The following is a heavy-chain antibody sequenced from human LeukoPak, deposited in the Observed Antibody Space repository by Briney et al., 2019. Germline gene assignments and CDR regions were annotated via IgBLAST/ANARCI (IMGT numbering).Heavy chain of an antibody. CDR2: ISYDGSNK. V-gene: IGHV3-30-3*01. CDR3: ARDRSPLDYGMDV. Sequence: GGSLRLSCAASGFTFSSYAMHWVRQAPGKGLEWVAVISYDGSNKYYADSVKGRFTISRDNSKNTLYLQMNSLRAEDTAVYYCARDRSPLDYGMDVWGQGTTVTASS. D-gene: IGHD6-13*01. J-gene: IGHJ6*02. CDR1: GFTFSSYA.